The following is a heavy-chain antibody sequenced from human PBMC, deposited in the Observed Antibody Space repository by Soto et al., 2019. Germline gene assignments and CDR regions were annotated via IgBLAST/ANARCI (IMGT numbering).Heavy chain of an antibody. CDR3: TAWNSGSQTDY. CDR1: GFTFDNYA. D-gene: IGHD1-26*01. V-gene: IGHV3-9*01. CDR2: ISWNSNTI. J-gene: IGHJ4*02. Sequence: GGSLRLSCAASGFTFDNYAMHWVRQAPGKGLEWVSGISWNSNTIAYADSVKGRFTISRDNAKNSLYLQMNSLRAEDTAFYYCTAWNSGSQTDYWGQGTLVTVSS.